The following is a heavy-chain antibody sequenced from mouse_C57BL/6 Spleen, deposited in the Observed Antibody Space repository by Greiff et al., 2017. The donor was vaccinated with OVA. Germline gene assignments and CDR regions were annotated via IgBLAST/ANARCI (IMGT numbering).Heavy chain of an antibody. CDR3: VREGDYGRNFGV. J-gene: IGHJ1*03. CDR2: IRSKSSNSAT. V-gene: IGHV10-3*01. Sequence: EVKLVESGGGLVQPKGSLKLSCAASGFTFNTYAMHWVRQAPGKGLEWVARIRSKSSNSATYYADSVKDRFTISRDASQSMLYLQINNLKTEDTAMYYCVREGDYGRNFGVWGTGTTVTVSS. D-gene: IGHD1-1*01. CDR1: GFTFNTYA.